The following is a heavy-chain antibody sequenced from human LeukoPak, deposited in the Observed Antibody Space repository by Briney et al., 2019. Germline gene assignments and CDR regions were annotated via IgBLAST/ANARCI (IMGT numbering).Heavy chain of an antibody. CDR2: ISGSGGST. CDR3: AKRDAYGSGFDY. J-gene: IGHJ4*02. D-gene: IGHD5-24*01. Sequence: GGSLRLSCAASGFTFSTYAMSWVRQAPGKGLAWVSAISGSGGSTYYADSVRGRFTISRDNSKNTLYLQMNSLRAEDTAVYYCAKRDAYGSGFDYWGQGTLVTVSS. V-gene: IGHV3-23*01. CDR1: GFTFSTYA.